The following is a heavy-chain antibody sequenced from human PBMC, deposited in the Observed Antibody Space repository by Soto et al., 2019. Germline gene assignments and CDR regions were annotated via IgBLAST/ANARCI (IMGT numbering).Heavy chain of an antibody. J-gene: IGHJ4*02. Sequence: QTGGSLRLSCAASGFTLSGSAVHWVRQASGKGLEWVGRIRSKTHSYATEYIAPVKGRFTMSRDDSNNTAYLQMNGLKTDDTAVYYCTRSGGSYSFGYWGQGTLVTVSS. CDR1: GFTLSGSA. CDR3: TRSGGSYSFGY. D-gene: IGHD1-26*01. V-gene: IGHV3-73*01. CDR2: IRSKTHSYAT.